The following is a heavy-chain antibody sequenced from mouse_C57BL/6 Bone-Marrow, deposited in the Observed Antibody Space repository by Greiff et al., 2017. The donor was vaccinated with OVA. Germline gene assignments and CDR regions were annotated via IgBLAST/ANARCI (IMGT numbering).Heavy chain of an antibody. CDR3: SSYKERVDVDYFDY. Sequence: EVHLVESGGGLVQPGDSLSLSCAASGFTFTNYYMSWVRQPPGKALEWLGFIRNKPNGSTTEYSASVKGRFTISRDNSQSILYLQLNALRAEDSDTYYCSSYKERVDVDYFDYWGQGTALTVSS. CDR1: GFTFTNYY. V-gene: IGHV7-3*01. D-gene: IGHD1-1*01. CDR2: IRNKPNGSTT. J-gene: IGHJ2*01.